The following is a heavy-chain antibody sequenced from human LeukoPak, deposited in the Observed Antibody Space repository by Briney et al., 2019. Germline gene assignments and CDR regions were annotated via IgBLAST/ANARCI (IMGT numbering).Heavy chain of an antibody. Sequence: GGSLRLSCAASGFTFINAWMAGVRQAPGKGLEWVGRIKATPHGGTTDYAAPVKGRFTISRDNSKNMLYLQMNSLKTEDTAVYYCTTDGVGIEGATYDYWGQGTLVTVSS. CDR1: GFTFINAW. J-gene: IGHJ4*02. CDR3: TTDGVGIEGATYDY. D-gene: IGHD1-26*01. CDR2: IKATPHGGTT. V-gene: IGHV3-15*01.